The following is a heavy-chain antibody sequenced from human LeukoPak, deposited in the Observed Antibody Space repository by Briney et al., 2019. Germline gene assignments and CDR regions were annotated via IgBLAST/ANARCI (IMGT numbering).Heavy chain of an antibody. CDR2: IYYSGST. J-gene: IGHJ5*02. CDR3: ARVPSWVGGEENWFDP. D-gene: IGHD3-10*01. Sequence: SETLSLTCTVSGGSMSSYSWSWIRQPPGEGLEWIGFIYYSGSTNYNPSLKSRVTISVDTSKNQFSLKLSSVTAADTAVYYCARVPSWVGGEENWFDPWGQGTLVTVSS. V-gene: IGHV4-59*12. CDR1: GGSMSSYS.